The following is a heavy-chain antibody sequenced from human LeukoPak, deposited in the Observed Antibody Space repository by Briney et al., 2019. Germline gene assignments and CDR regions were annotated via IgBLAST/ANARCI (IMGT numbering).Heavy chain of an antibody. D-gene: IGHD3-10*01. V-gene: IGHV4-59*01. CDR3: PRAPPGFRGPLRAFDI. Sequence: SETLSLTCTVSGGSTSSYYWSWIRQPPGKGLEWIGYIYYSGSTNYNPSLKSRVTISVDTSKNQFSLKLSSVTAADTAVYYCPRAPPGFRGPLRAFDIWGQGTMVTVSS. CDR1: GGSTSSYY. CDR2: IYYSGST. J-gene: IGHJ3*02.